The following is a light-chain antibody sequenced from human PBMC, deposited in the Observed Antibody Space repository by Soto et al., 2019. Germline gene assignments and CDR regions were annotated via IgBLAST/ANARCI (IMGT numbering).Light chain of an antibody. J-gene: IGKJ4*01. CDR1: QDITNS. V-gene: IGKV1-33*01. Sequence: DIQMTQSPSSLSASVGDRVTFTCQASQDITNSLNWYQQKPGRAPKLLIYDASNLEAGVPSRFSGGGSGTDFTFTISSLQPEDVATYCCQQYDNVSLTFGGGTKVGIK. CDR3: QQYDNVSLT. CDR2: DAS.